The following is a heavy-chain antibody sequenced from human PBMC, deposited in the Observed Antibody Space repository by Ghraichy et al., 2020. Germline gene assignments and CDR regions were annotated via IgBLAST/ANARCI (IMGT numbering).Heavy chain of an antibody. CDR1: GGTFSSYA. CDR2: IIPIFGTA. Sequence: SVKVSCKASGGTFSSYAISWVRQAPGQGLEWMGGIIPIFGTANYAQKFQGRVTITADKSTSTAYMELSSLRSEDTAVYYCAITPSTALYYFDYWGQGTLVTVSS. D-gene: IGHD4-17*01. J-gene: IGHJ4*02. CDR3: AITPSTALYYFDY. V-gene: IGHV1-69*06.